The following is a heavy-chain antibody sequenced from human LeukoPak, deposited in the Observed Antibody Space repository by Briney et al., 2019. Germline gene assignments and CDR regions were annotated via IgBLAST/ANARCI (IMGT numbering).Heavy chain of an antibody. D-gene: IGHD6-19*01. Sequence: PGGSLRLSCAAYGFSFSDYEMNWVRQAPGKGLEWVSNISPSGGTKYYADSVKGRFTISRDNAKNSLYLQMNSLRAEDTGVYYCSKLAVASADSWGQGTLVTVSS. V-gene: IGHV3-48*03. CDR3: SKLAVASADS. CDR2: ISPSGGTK. J-gene: IGHJ4*02. CDR1: GFSFSDYE.